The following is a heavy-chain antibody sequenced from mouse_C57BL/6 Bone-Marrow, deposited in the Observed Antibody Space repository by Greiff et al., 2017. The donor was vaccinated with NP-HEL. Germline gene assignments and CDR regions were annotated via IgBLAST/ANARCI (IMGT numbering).Heavy chain of an antibody. CDR1: GYAFSSSW. J-gene: IGHJ3*01. CDR3: ARDIYYDYDGTFAY. V-gene: IGHV1-82*01. CDR2: IYPGDGDT. Sequence: VQLQESGPELVKPGASVKISCKASGYAFSSSWMNWVKQRPGKGLEWIGRIYPGDGDTNYNGKFKGKATLTADKSSSTAYMQLSSLTSEDSAVYFCARDIYYDYDGTFAYWGQGTLVTVSA. D-gene: IGHD2-4*01.